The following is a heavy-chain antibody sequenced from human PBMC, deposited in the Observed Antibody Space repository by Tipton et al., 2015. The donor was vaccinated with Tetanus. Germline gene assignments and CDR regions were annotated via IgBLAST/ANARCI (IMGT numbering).Heavy chain of an antibody. J-gene: IGHJ5*02. Sequence: SLRLSCEASGFQFSSYAMHWVRQAPGKGLEWLAVIWYDGSDRFYADSVKGRFTISRDNPRNTLALQMTSLRVDDTGVHFCARDDFIRDSADTWGQGTLVVVSS. CDR1: GFQFSSYA. CDR2: IWYDGSDR. V-gene: IGHV3-33*01. D-gene: IGHD2-21*01. CDR3: ARDDFIRDSADT.